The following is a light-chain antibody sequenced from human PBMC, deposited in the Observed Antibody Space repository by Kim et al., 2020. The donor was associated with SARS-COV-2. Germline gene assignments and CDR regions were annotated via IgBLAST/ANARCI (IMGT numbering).Light chain of an antibody. Sequence: KITSSCSGSISSIGFNLVDWYQQLPRAAPKLLIYDSNKRPSGIPDRFSGSQSGTSATLDITGLQTGDEADYYCGTWDSSLNGFVFGTGTKVTVL. CDR3: GTWDSSLNGFV. CDR2: DSN. CDR1: ISSIGFNL. V-gene: IGLV1-51*01. J-gene: IGLJ1*01.